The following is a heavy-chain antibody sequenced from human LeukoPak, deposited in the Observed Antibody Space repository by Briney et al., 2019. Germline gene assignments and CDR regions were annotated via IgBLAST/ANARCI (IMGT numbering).Heavy chain of an antibody. CDR1: GFTFSEYY. CDR2: INPYSGAT. V-gene: IGHV1-2*02. J-gene: IGHJ3*02. D-gene: IGHD2-21*02. Sequence: ASVKVSCEASGFTFSEYYLHWLRHAPGEGGGWVGCINPYSGATRYVQKFWGAVSLTRDTSISTDYMELRRLRSDDTAVCFSARENGGDDAFDIWGQGTMVTVSS. CDR3: ARENGGDDAFDI.